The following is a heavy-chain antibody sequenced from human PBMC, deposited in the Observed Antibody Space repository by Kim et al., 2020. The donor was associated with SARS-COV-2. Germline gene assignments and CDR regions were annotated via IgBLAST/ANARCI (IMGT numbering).Heavy chain of an antibody. J-gene: IGHJ4*02. CDR3: ASGAGWYGN. V-gene: IGHV4-59*09. CDR2: GGT. Sequence: GGTHYNPSLKSRVTISLDTSKNQFSLKVTTVTAADTAVYYCASGAGWYGNWGQGTLVTVSS. D-gene: IGHD6-19*01.